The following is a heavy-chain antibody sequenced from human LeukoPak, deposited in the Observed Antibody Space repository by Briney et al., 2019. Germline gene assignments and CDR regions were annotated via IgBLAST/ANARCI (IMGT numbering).Heavy chain of an antibody. CDR2: INWNGGST. CDR1: GFTFSSYG. Sequence: GGSLRLSCAASGFTFSSYGMHRVRQAPGKGLEWVSGINWNGGSTGYADSVKGRFTISRDNAKNSLYLQMNSLRAEDTAVYYCARVGVFSSSWLLHWGQGTLVTVSS. CDR3: ARVGVFSSSWLLH. D-gene: IGHD6-13*01. J-gene: IGHJ4*02. V-gene: IGHV3-20*04.